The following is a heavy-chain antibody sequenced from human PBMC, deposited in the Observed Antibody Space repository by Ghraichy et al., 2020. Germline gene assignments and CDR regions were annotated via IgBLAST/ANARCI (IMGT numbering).Heavy chain of an antibody. J-gene: IGHJ4*02. CDR2: ISGSGDST. V-gene: IGHV3-23*01. CDR1: GFTFSTYA. Sequence: GGSLRLSCAASGFTFSTYAMTWVRQAPGKGLEWVSTISGSGDSTYYADSVRGRFTISRDNSKNTLYLQMNSLRAEDTAVYYCAKQWGLTTTRAFDYWGQGILVAVSS. CDR3: AKQWGLTTTRAFDY. D-gene: IGHD1-1*01.